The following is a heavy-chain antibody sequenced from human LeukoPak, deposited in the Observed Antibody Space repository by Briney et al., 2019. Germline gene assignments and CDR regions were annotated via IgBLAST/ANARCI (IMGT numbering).Heavy chain of an antibody. CDR1: GGSISSSSYY. CDR2: IYYSGST. V-gene: IGHV4-39*07. Sequence: PSETLSLTCTVSGGSISSSSYYWGWIRQPPGKGLEWIGSIYYSGSTYYNPSLKSRVTISVDTSKNQFSLKLSSVTAADTAVYYCARVLNTAMVSYYYMDVWGKGTTVTVSS. CDR3: ARVLNTAMVSYYYMDV. J-gene: IGHJ6*03. D-gene: IGHD5-18*01.